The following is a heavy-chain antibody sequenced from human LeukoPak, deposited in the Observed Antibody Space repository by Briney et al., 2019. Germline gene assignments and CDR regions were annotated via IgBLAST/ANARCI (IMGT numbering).Heavy chain of an antibody. D-gene: IGHD6-19*01. J-gene: IGHJ4*02. CDR1: GYPFTGYS. V-gene: IGHV1-2*02. CDR3: ARDPSYSSGWSSYFFDY. CDR2: FDPSTGGT. Sequence: ASVKVSCKASGYPFTGYSIHWVRQAPGQGLEWMGWFDPSTGGTNYAQKFQGRVTMTRDTSISTVYMELSRLRYDDTAVYYCARDPSYSSGWSSYFFDYWGQGALVTVSS.